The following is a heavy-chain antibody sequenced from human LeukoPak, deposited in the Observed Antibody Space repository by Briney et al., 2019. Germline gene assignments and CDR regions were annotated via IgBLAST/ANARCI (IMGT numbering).Heavy chain of an antibody. V-gene: IGHV3-30*18. CDR3: AKGHKWLPLDY. D-gene: IGHD6-19*01. CDR2: ISYDGSDK. Sequence: GGSLRLSCAASGFTFSSYGMHWVRQAPGKGLGWVAVISYDGSDKYYADSVKGRFTISRDNSKNTLYLQMNSLRAEDTAVYYCAKGHKWLPLDYWGQGTLVTVSS. CDR1: GFTFSSYG. J-gene: IGHJ4*02.